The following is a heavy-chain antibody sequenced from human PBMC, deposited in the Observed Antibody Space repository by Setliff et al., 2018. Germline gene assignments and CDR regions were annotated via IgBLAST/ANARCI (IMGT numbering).Heavy chain of an antibody. CDR1: GGSFSGYY. Sequence: PSETLSLTCAVYGGSFSGYYWGWIRLPPGKGLEWIGSIHHRGSTYYNPSLKSRVTISVDTSKNQFSLRLNSATAADTAVYYCARLRGAFDYWGQGTLVTVSS. CDR3: ARLRGAFDY. V-gene: IGHV4-34*01. CDR2: IHHRGST. J-gene: IGHJ4*02. D-gene: IGHD3-16*01.